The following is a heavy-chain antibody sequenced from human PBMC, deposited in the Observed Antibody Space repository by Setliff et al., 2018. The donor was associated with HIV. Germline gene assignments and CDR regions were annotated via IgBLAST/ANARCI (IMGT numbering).Heavy chain of an antibody. CDR2: IIPIFGSI. Sequence: SVKVSCKASGGTFSNYAISWVRQAPGQGLEWMGGIIPIFGSINYAQKFQGRVTITTDESTSTAYTELSSLRSEDTAVYYCARVPNQELYFYGMDVWGQGTTVTVSS. V-gene: IGHV1-69*05. J-gene: IGHJ6*02. CDR3: ARVPNQELYFYGMDV. D-gene: IGHD1-7*01. CDR1: GGTFSNYA.